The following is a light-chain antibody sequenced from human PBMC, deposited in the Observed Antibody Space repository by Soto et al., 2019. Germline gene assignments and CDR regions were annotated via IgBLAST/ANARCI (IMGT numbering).Light chain of an antibody. CDR1: SSDVGTYNY. V-gene: IGLV2-11*01. J-gene: IGLJ1*01. CDR2: DVS. CDR3: CSYAGTYSYV. Sequence: QSVLTQPRSVSGSPGQSVTISCTGTSSDVGTYNYVSWYQQHPGKAPKLMIYDVSKRPSGVPDRFSGSKSANTASLTISGLQAEDEADYYCCSYAGTYSYVFGTGTKVT.